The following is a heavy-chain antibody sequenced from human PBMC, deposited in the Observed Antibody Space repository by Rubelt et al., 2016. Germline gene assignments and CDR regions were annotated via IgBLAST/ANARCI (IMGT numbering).Heavy chain of an antibody. V-gene: IGHV4-39*01. CDR2: IYSGWGA. D-gene: IGHD1-1*01. Sequence: QLQLQLSGPRLVKPSETLSLTCTVSGGSISSTAYYWGWVRQPPGKGLEWIGSIYSGWGADCNPSLKSRVTISVDTSNHQFSRKLGPVTAADTAVYYCARVTYTGNYGRGWFDPWGQGTLVTVSS. J-gene: IGHJ5*02. CDR1: GGSISSTAYY. CDR3: ARVTYTGNYGRGWFDP.